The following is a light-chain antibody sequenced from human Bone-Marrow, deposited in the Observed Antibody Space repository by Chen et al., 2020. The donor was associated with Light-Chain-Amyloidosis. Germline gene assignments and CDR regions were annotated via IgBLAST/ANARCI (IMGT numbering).Light chain of an antibody. CDR1: DLPTKY. Sequence: SYELTQPPSVSVSPGQTARIPCYGDDLPTKYAYWYQQKPGQAPVLVIHRDTERPSGISERFSGSSSGTTATLTISGVQAEDEADYHCQSADSSGTYEVIFGGGTKLTVL. CDR2: RDT. V-gene: IGLV3-25*03. CDR3: QSADSSGTYEVI. J-gene: IGLJ2*01.